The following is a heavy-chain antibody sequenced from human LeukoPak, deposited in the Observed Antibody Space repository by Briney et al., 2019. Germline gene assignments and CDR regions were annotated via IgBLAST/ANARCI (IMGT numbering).Heavy chain of an antibody. Sequence: PGGSLRLSCAASGFTFSGYEMNWVRQAPGKGLEWVSYISGSGGTTLYADSVKGRFTISRDNAKNSLYLQMNSLRAEDTAVYYCARDEGSDSGMDVWGQGTTVTVSS. D-gene: IGHD3-10*01. CDR2: ISGSGGTT. V-gene: IGHV3-48*03. CDR3: ARDEGSDSGMDV. CDR1: GFTFSGYE. J-gene: IGHJ6*02.